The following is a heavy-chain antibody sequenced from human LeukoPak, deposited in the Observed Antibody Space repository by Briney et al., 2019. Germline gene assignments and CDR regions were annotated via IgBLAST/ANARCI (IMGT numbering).Heavy chain of an antibody. V-gene: IGHV3-23*01. D-gene: IGHD6-19*01. J-gene: IGHJ4*02. CDR3: AGDGHSGWYYY. CDR1: GITFSSYA. Sequence: GGSLRLSCAASGITFSSYAMSWVRQAPGKGLEWVSAISGSGGSTYYADSVKGRFTISRDNSKNTLYLQMNSLRAEDTAVYYCAGDGHSGWYYYWGQGTLVTVSS. CDR2: ISGSGGST.